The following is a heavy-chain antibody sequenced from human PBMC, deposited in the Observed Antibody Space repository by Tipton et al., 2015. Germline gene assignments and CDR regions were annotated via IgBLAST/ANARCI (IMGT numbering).Heavy chain of an antibody. CDR1: GGSVSSVSYY. Sequence: GLVKPSETLSLTCTVSGGSVSSVSYYWGWIRQTPGKGLEWIGSLYFSGSTYYNPSLKSRVTISIDRFKNQFSLKLSSVTAADTAVYYCASPSLPHDRGDYYFQSWGQGSLVTVSS. CDR2: LYFSGST. D-gene: IGHD2-21*02. V-gene: IGHV4-39*01. CDR3: ASPSLPHDRGDYYFQS. J-gene: IGHJ4*02.